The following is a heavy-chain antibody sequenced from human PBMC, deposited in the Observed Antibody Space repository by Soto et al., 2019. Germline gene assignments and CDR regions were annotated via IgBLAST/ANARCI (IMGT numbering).Heavy chain of an antibody. J-gene: IGHJ6*02. CDR3: ARVLTSNYHHYRLAV. CDR1: GFTFSRYA. CDR2: ISSDGSNK. V-gene: IGHV3-30-3*01. Sequence: GGSLRLSCAASGFTFSRYAMHWVRQAPGKGLEWVTFISSDGSNKDYADSVKGRFTISRDNSKNTLYLQMNSLRADDTAVYCCARVLTSNYHHYRLAVWGQGTTVTVSS.